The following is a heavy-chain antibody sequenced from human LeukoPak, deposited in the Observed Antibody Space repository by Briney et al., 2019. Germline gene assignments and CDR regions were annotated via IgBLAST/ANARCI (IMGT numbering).Heavy chain of an antibody. D-gene: IGHD3-9*01. V-gene: IGHV4-61*01. Sequence: SETLSLTCTVSGGSVSSGSYYWGWIRQPPGKGLEWIGYIYYSGSPDYNPSLKSRVTISVDTSKNQFSLKLSSVTDADTAVYYCARAKDDILTGYPDAFDIWGQGTMVTVSS. CDR3: ARAKDDILTGYPDAFDI. CDR1: GGSVSSGSYY. CDR2: IYYSGSP. J-gene: IGHJ3*02.